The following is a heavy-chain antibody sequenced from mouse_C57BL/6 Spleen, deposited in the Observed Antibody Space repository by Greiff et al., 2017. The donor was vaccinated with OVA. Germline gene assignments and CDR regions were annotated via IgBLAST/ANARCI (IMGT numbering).Heavy chain of an antibody. CDR3: ATSNWDVSWFAY. Sequence: QVQLKQPGAELVKPGASVKVSCKASGYTFTSYWMHWVKQRPGQGLEWIGRIHPSDSDTNYNQKFKGKATLTVDKSSSTAYMQLSSLTSEDSAVYYCATSNWDVSWFAYWGQGTLVTVSA. J-gene: IGHJ3*01. CDR2: IHPSDSDT. V-gene: IGHV1-74*01. D-gene: IGHD4-1*01. CDR1: GYTFTSYW.